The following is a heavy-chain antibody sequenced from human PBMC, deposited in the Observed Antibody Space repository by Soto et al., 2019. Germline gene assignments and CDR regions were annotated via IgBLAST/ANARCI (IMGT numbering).Heavy chain of an antibody. CDR1: GFTVSSNY. D-gene: IGHD2-15*01. Sequence: EVQLVESGGGLVQPGGSLRLSCAASGFTVSSNYVSWVRQAPGKGLEWVSVIHFGGSTYYADSVKGRFTISRDNSKNTLFLQMNSLRAEDTAVYYCASIPATRFYAFDIWGQGTMVTVSS. CDR3: ASIPATRFYAFDI. CDR2: IHFGGST. V-gene: IGHV3-66*01. J-gene: IGHJ3*02.